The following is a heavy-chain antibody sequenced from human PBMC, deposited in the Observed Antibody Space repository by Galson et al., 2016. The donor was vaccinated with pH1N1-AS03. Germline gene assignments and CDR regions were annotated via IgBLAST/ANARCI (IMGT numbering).Heavy chain of an antibody. D-gene: IGHD6-13*01. CDR3: AITLGVDAFDI. CDR2: ISPYNGNT. Sequence: SVKVSCKASGYTFTSFGISWVRQAPGQGLEWMGWISPYNGNTHYVQNLQGRVTMTADTSTSTAYMELRSLRSDDPAVYYCAITLGVDAFDIWGQGTMVTVSS. V-gene: IGHV1-18*01. CDR1: GYTFTSFG. J-gene: IGHJ3*02.